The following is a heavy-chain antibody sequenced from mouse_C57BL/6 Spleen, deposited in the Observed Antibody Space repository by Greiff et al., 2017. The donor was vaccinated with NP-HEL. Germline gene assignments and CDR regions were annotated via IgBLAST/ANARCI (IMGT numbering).Heavy chain of an antibody. CDR3: TRVYGKRYFDV. CDR2: IRNKANNHAT. V-gene: IGHV6-6*01. CDR1: GFTFSDAW. Sequence: EVQLQESGGGLVQPGGSMKLSCAASGFTFSDAWMDWVRQSPEKGLEWVAEIRNKANNHATYYAEAVKGRFTISRDDSKSSVYLQMNSLRAEDTGIYYCTRVYGKRYFDVWGTGTTVTVSS. J-gene: IGHJ1*03. D-gene: IGHD1-1*01.